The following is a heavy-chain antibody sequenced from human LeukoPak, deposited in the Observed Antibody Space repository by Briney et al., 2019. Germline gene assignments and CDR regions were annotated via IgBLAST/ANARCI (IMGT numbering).Heavy chain of an antibody. D-gene: IGHD6-19*01. CDR1: GYTFTSYG. Sequence: VASVKVSCKASGYTFTSYGISWVRQAPGQGLEWMGWISPYNGNTKYAQKLQGRVTITTDTSTSTAYMEVRSLRSDDTAVFYCAREAPVAAGSDAFDIWGQGTMVTVSS. CDR2: ISPYNGNT. J-gene: IGHJ3*02. V-gene: IGHV1-18*01. CDR3: AREAPVAAGSDAFDI.